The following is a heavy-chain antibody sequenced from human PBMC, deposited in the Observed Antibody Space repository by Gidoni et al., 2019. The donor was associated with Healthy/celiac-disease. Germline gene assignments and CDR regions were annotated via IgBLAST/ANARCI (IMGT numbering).Heavy chain of an antibody. J-gene: IGHJ6*02. V-gene: IGHV4-38-2*02. CDR2: IYHSGST. CDR1: GYSISSGSY. D-gene: IGHD2-15*01. Sequence: QVQLQESGPGLVKPSETLSLTCAVSGYSISSGSYWGWIRQPPGKGLEWIGSIYHSGSTYYNPSLKSRVTISVDTSKNQFSLKLSSVTAADTAVYYCARDESVVAATLYYYYGMDVWGQGTTVTVSS. CDR3: ARDESVVAATLYYYYGMDV.